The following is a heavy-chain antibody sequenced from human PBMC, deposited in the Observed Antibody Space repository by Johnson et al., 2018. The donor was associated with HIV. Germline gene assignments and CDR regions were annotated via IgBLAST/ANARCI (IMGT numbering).Heavy chain of an antibody. D-gene: IGHD2-21*02. J-gene: IGHJ3*02. CDR1: GFTFNSAW. V-gene: IGHV3-15*01. CDR3: ARGPLAYCGGDCPGVAFDI. Sequence: VQLVESGGGLVKPGGSLRVSCEASGFTFNSAWMSWVRQAPGKGLEWVGRIKSRGSGGTTDYAAAVNGRFTIPRDDSKDTLFMQLTNLKIDDTAVYCCARGPLAYCGGDCPGVAFDIWGQGTMVTVSS. CDR2: IKSRGSGGTT.